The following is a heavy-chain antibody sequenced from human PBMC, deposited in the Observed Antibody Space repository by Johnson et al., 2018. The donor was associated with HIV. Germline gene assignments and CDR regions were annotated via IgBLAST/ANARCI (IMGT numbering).Heavy chain of an antibody. J-gene: IGHJ3*02. D-gene: IGHD6-6*01. CDR1: GFTFDDYG. CDR2: ISGDGSSS. V-gene: IGHV3-20*04. Sequence: VQLVESGGGVVRPGGSLRLSCAASGFTFDDYGMSWVRQAPAQGLVWVSRISGDGSSSSYADYLNGRFPISRDNAKNTLYLQLNSLRVEDTALYYCARAQLLADDAFNNWGQGTMVTVSS. CDR3: ARAQLLADDAFNN.